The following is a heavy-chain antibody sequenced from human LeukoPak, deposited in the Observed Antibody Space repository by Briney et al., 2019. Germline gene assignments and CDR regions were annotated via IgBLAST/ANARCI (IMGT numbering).Heavy chain of an antibody. CDR1: GGTFSSYA. V-gene: IGHV1-69*06. CDR3: ARQSGSSTWSSDY. D-gene: IGHD6-13*01. J-gene: IGHJ4*02. Sequence: GASVKVSCKASGGTFSSYAISWVRQAPGQGLEWMGGIIPIFGTANYAQKFQGRVTITADKSTSTAYMELSSLRSEDTAVYYCARQSGSSTWSSDYWGQGTLVTVSS. CDR2: IIPIFGTA.